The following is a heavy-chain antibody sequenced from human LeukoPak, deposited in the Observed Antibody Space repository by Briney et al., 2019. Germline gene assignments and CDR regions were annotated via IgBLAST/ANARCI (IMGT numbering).Heavy chain of an antibody. CDR1: GFTFSDYG. Sequence: GGSLRLSCAASGFTFSDYGIHWVRQAPGKGLEWVAVIWNDGGKTNYVDSVRGRFTISRDNSKNTLYLHLNSPRAEDTAVYYCARGTGSTVTLGHWGQGTLVTVSS. D-gene: IGHD4-17*01. CDR2: IWNDGGKT. CDR3: ARGTGSTVTLGH. V-gene: IGHV3-33*01. J-gene: IGHJ4*02.